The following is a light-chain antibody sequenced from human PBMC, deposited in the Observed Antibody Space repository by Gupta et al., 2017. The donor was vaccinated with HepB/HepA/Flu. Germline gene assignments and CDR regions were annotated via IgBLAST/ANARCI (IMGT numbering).Light chain of an antibody. V-gene: IGKV3-15*01. CDR2: GAS. J-gene: IGKJ4*01. CDR1: QSINSN. CDR3: QQANIWPIT. Sequence: EIVVTQFPATLSVSPGQRVTLSCRASQSINSNLAWYQQKPGQAPRLLIFGASTRATGVPARFSGSGYGTDFSLTISSRQSEEFAVYYCQQANIWPITFGGGTKVEIK.